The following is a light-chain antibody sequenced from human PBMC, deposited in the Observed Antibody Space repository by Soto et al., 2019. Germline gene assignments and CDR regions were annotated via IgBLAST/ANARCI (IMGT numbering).Light chain of an antibody. CDR2: DNK. CDR1: ISDIGSNY. Sequence: QPVLTQPPSVSAAPGQEVTISCSGSISDIGSNYVSWYQQLPGTAPKLLIYDNKRRPSGIPDRFSGSKSGTSATLGITGLQTGDEADYYCGTWDTSLSTGVFGTGTKVTVL. J-gene: IGLJ1*01. CDR3: GTWDTSLSTGV. V-gene: IGLV1-51*01.